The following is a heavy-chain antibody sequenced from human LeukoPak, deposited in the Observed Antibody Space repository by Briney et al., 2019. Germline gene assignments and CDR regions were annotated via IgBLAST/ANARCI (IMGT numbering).Heavy chain of an antibody. CDR1: GFTFSSYA. D-gene: IGHD6-19*01. CDR3: ARDDSSSGTDY. J-gene: IGHJ4*02. CDR2: ISGSGGST. Sequence: GGSLRLSCAAYGFTFSSYAMSWVRQAPGKGLEWVSAISGSGGSTYYADSVKGRFTISRDNSKNTLYLQMNSLRAEDTAVYYCARDDSSSGTDYWGQGTLVTVSS. V-gene: IGHV3-23*01.